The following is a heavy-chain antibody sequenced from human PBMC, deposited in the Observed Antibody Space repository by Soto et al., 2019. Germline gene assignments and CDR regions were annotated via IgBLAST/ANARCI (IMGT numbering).Heavy chain of an antibody. CDR2: MNPNSGNT. Sequence: QVQLVQSGAEVKKPGASVKVSCKASGYTFTSYDINWVRQATGQGLEWMGWMNPNSGNTGYAQKFQGGXTXTXHTSISTAYMELSSLRSEDTAVYYCARERTVAGNDYWGQGTLVIVSS. CDR3: ARERTVAGNDY. V-gene: IGHV1-8*01. J-gene: IGHJ4*02. D-gene: IGHD6-19*01. CDR1: GYTFTSYD.